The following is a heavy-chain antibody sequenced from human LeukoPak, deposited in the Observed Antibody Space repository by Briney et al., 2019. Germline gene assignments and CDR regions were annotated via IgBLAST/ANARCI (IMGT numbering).Heavy chain of an antibody. CDR3: AKGQELDDGVFDS. CDR1: GFTFSRIA. V-gene: IGHV3-23*01. CDR2: IRSNGDTA. J-gene: IGHJ4*02. D-gene: IGHD1-1*01. Sequence: GGSLRLSCAASGFTFSRIAMTWVRQAPGKGLEWVSTIRSNGDTAYNAVSVRGRFAISRDNSKNALFLQMNSLRVEDTAIYYCAKGQELDDGVFDSWGQGTLVTVSS.